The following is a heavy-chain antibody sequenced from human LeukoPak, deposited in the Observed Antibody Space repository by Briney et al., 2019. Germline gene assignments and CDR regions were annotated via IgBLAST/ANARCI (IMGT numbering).Heavy chain of an antibody. CDR2: IYYDGNT. CDR3: ARDGGYGSGSAL. V-gene: IGHV4-59*01. Sequence: SETLSITCTVSGGSLSSYYWSWIRQPPGKGLEWIGYIYYDGNTNYNPSLKSRVTISLDTPKNQFSLKLTSVTAADTAVYYCARDGGYGSGSALWGQGTLITVSS. CDR1: GGSLSSYY. J-gene: IGHJ4*02. D-gene: IGHD3-10*01.